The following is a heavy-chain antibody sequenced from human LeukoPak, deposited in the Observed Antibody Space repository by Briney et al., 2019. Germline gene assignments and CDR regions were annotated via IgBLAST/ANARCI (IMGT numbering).Heavy chain of an antibody. J-gene: IGHJ4*02. CDR1: GFTFSSNA. V-gene: IGHV3-30*04. CDR3: SRDAPYFDS. Sequence: WGSLRLSCAASGFTFSSNAMHWIRQAPDRGLEWVAVISYDGPDENYADSVKGRFTISRDNSRDTMYLHMNSLRVEDTAMYYCSRDAPYFDSWGRGTLVTVSS. CDR2: ISYDGPDE.